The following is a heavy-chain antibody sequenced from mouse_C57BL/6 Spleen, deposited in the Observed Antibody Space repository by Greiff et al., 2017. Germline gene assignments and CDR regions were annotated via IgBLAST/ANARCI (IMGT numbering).Heavy chain of an antibody. J-gene: IGHJ2*01. V-gene: IGHV3-6*01. CDR1: GYSITSGYY. Sequence: EVQLQQSGPGLVKPSQSLSLTCSVTGYSITSGYYWNWIRQFPGNKLEWMGYISYDGSNNYNPSLKNRISITRDTSKNQFFLKLNSVTTEDTATYYCARATLLRYFDYWGQGTTLTVSS. CDR2: ISYDGSN. CDR3: ARATLLRYFDY.